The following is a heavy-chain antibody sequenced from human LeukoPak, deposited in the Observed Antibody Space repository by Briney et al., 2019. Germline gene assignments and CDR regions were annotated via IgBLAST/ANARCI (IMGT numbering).Heavy chain of an antibody. Sequence: GGSLRLSCAASGFTFSSDSMNWVRQAPGKGLEWVSSINSRSNYIYYADSLKGRFTISRDNAKNSLYLQMNSLRAEDTAMYYCAREDGTVGATSAFDIWGQGTMVTVSS. CDR1: GFTFSSDS. CDR2: INSRSNYI. V-gene: IGHV3-21*01. CDR3: AREDGTVGATSAFDI. J-gene: IGHJ3*02. D-gene: IGHD1-26*01.